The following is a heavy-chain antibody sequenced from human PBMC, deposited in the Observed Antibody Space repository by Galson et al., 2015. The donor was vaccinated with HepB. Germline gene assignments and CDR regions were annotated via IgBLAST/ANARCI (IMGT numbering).Heavy chain of an antibody. Sequence: SLRLSCAASGFTFSSYAMNWVRQAPGRGLGWVSTISGGGGSTSYADSVKGRFTISGDNSKNTLYLQMNSLRAEDTAVYYCAKHLGDTGSYFDYWGQGTLVTVSS. CDR3: AKHLGDTGSYFDY. D-gene: IGHD1-26*01. J-gene: IGHJ4*02. V-gene: IGHV3-23*01. CDR1: GFTFSSYA. CDR2: ISGGGGST.